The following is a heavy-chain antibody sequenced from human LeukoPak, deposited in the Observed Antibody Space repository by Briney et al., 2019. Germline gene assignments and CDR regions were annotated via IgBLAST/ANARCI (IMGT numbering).Heavy chain of an antibody. CDR2: ISDSGDVA. CDR1: GFTFSSFA. CDR3: GRRGSLDY. J-gene: IGHJ4*01. D-gene: IGHD3-10*01. Sequence: GGSLRLSCAASGFTFSSFAMSWVRQAPGKGLEWVSAISDSGDVAYYADFVKGRFTISRDNSKNTLYLQLNSLRAEDTAVYYCGRRGSLDYWGHGTLVTVSS. V-gene: IGHV3-23*01.